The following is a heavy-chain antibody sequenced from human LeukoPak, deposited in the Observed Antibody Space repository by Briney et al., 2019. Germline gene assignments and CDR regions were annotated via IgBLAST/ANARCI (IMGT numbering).Heavy chain of an antibody. CDR2: IIPIFGTA. CDR1: GGTFSSYA. J-gene: IGHJ5*02. D-gene: IGHD3-22*01. Sequence: ASVKVSCKASGGTFSSYAISWVRQAPGQGLEWMGGIIPIFGTANYAQKFQGRVTITADESTSTAYMELSSLRSEDTAVYYCARVPTRNSSGYRNWFDPWGQGTLVTVSS. V-gene: IGHV1-69*13. CDR3: ARVPTRNSSGYRNWFDP.